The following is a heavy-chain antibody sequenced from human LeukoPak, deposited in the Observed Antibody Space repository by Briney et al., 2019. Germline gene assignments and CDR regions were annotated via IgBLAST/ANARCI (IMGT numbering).Heavy chain of an antibody. CDR3: ARAPLGRYDSSGYP. D-gene: IGHD3-22*01. V-gene: IGHV1-69*06. CDR2: IIPIFGTA. J-gene: IGHJ5*02. Sequence: AASVKVSCKASGGTFSSYAISWVRQAPGQGLEWMGGIIPIFGTANYAQKFQGRVTITADKSTSTAYMELSSLRPEDTAVYYCARAPLGRYDSSGYPWGQGTLVTVSS. CDR1: GGTFSSYA.